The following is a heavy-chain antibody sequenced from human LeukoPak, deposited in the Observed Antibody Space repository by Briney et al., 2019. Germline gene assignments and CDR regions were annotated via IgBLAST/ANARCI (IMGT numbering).Heavy chain of an antibody. CDR2: INPNSGGT. J-gene: IGHJ4*02. CDR3: ARDLLYYDSSGYFDY. V-gene: IGHV1-2*02. CDR1: GYTFTGYY. D-gene: IGHD3-22*01. Sequence: ASVKVSCKASGYTFTGYYMHWVRQAPGQGLEWMGWINPNSGGTNYAQKFQGRVTMTRDTSISTAYMELSRLRSDDTAVYCCARDLLYYDSSGYFDYWGQGTLVTVSS.